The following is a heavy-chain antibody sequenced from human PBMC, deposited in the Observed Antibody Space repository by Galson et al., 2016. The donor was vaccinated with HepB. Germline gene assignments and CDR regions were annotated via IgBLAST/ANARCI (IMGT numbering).Heavy chain of an antibody. Sequence: PALVKPTQTLTLTCTFSGFSLSTSGVGVGWIRQPPGKALEWLALIYWGDDKRFSPSLKSRLTITRDTSKNQVVLTMTNMDPVDTATYYCAHRRRYNWIAGWADYWYFDLWGRGTLVTVSS. CDR2: IYWGDDK. V-gene: IGHV2-5*02. CDR1: GFSLSTSGVG. D-gene: IGHD1-1*01. CDR3: AHRRRYNWIAGWADYWYFDL. J-gene: IGHJ2*01.